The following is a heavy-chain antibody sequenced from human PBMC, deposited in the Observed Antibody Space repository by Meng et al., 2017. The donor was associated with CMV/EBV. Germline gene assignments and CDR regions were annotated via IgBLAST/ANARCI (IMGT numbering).Heavy chain of an antibody. J-gene: IGHJ4*02. V-gene: IGHV3-21*01. Sequence: ETLSLTCAASGFTFSSYSMNWVRQAPGKGLEWVSSISSSSSYIYYADSVKGRFTISRDNAKNSLYLQMNSLRAEDTAVYYCAKAESRYVDTAMDYWGQGTLVTVSS. CDR3: AKAESRYVDTAMDY. CDR1: GFTFSSYS. D-gene: IGHD5-18*01. CDR2: ISSSSSYI.